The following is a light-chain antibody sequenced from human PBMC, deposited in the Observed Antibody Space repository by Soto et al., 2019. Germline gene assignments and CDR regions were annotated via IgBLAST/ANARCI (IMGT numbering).Light chain of an antibody. J-gene: IGKJ2*01. V-gene: IGKV3-20*01. CDR2: GAS. Sequence: ENVLKQSPGTLSLSPGERATLSCRASQSVSRSFLAWYQQKPGQAPRLLIYGASSRASGIPDRFSGSGSGTDFTLTISRLEPEDFAVYYCQQYGSSPPYTFGQGTKVDIK. CDR3: QQYGSSPPYT. CDR1: QSVSRSF.